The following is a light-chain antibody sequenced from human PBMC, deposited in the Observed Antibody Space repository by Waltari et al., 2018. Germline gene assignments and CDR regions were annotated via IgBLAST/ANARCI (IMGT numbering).Light chain of an antibody. Sequence: IQLTQSPSSLSASVGDRVTITCRASQGISSYLAWYQQKPGKAPKLLIYAASTLQSGVPSRFSGSVSGTDFTLTISILQPEDFATYYCQQLNSYPPFTFGPGTKVDIK. V-gene: IGKV1-9*01. CDR3: QQLNSYPPFT. CDR1: QGISSY. J-gene: IGKJ3*01. CDR2: AAS.